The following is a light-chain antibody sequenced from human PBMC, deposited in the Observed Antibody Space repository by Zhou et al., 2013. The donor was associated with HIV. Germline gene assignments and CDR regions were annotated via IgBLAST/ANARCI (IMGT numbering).Light chain of an antibody. J-gene: IGKJ5*01. CDR3: QQSRTSVMT. CDR2: KAS. V-gene: IGKV1-39*01. CDR1: QTISNY. Sequence: DIQMTQSPSSLSASAGDRVTITCRASQTISNYLNWYQQKPGKAPTLLIYKASNLQSGVPSRFSGSGSGADFTLTINSLQPEDFATYFCQQSRTSVMTFGQGTRLDI.